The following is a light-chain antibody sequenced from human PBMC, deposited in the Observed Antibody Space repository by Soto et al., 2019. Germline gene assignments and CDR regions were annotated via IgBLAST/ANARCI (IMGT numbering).Light chain of an antibody. Sequence: EIVLTQSPATLSLSPGERATLSCRASQSVGSYLVWYQQKPGQAPRLLIHGASNRATGIPARFSGSGSGTDFTLTISSLEPEDFAVYYCQQRSNWPPRFGQGTRLEIK. CDR1: QSVGSY. V-gene: IGKV3-11*01. CDR3: QQRSNWPPR. CDR2: GAS. J-gene: IGKJ5*01.